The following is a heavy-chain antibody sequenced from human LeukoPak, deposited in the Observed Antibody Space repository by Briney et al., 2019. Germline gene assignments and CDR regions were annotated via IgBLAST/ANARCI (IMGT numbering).Heavy chain of an antibody. CDR3: AKDQEDIVVVVAAQSDY. D-gene: IGHD2-15*01. J-gene: IGHJ4*02. CDR2: ISGSGGSA. CDR1: GFTFNNYG. V-gene: IGHV3-23*01. Sequence: GGTLRLSCAASGFTFNNYGMSWVRQAPGKGLEWVSAISGSGGSAYYADSVKGRFTISRDNSKNTLYLQMNSLRAEDTAVYYCAKDQEDIVVVVAAQSDYWGQGTLVTVSS.